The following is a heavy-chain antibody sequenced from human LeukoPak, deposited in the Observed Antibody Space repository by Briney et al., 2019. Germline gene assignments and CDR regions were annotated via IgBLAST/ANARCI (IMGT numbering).Heavy chain of an antibody. D-gene: IGHD4-23*01. CDR3: ARERSSSGGHNWFDP. Sequence: SETLSLTCTVSGGYIITSGHYWGWIRQPPGKGLEWIGSVYYTGVTSTNPFFRSRMSISVDTSKNQFSLNLTSVTAADAAVYYCARERSSSGGHNWFDPRGQGTLVTVSS. CDR1: GGYIITSGHY. V-gene: IGHV4-39*07. J-gene: IGHJ5*02. CDR2: VYYTGVT.